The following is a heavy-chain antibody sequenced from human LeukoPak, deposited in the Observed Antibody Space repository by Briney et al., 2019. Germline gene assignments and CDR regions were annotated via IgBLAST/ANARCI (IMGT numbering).Heavy chain of an antibody. Sequence: PSETLSLTCTVSGGSISSSSYYWGWIRQPPGKGLEWIGSIYYSGSTYYNPSLKSRVTISVDTSKNQFSLKLSSVTAADTAVYYCARTLISSTYAFDIWGQGTMVTVSP. D-gene: IGHD6-13*01. V-gene: IGHV4-39*01. CDR2: IYYSGST. J-gene: IGHJ3*02. CDR1: GGSISSSSYY. CDR3: ARTLISSTYAFDI.